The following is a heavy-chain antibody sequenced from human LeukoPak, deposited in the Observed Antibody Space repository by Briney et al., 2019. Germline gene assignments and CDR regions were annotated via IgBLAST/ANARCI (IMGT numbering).Heavy chain of an antibody. Sequence: SVKVSCKASGGTFSSYAIGWVRQAPGQGLEWMGGVIPIFGTANYAQKFQGRVTITADKSTSTAYMELSSLRSEDTAVYYCARGYCSSTSCYEMDVWGKGTTVTVSS. J-gene: IGHJ6*04. V-gene: IGHV1-69*06. CDR3: ARGYCSSTSCYEMDV. CDR1: GGTFSSYA. CDR2: VIPIFGTA. D-gene: IGHD2-2*01.